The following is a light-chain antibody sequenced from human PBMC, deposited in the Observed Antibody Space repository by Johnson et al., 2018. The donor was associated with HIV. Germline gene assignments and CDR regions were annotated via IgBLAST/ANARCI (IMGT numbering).Light chain of an antibody. CDR2: ENN. CDR1: SSNIGNNY. Sequence: QLVLTQPPSVSAAPGQKVTISCSGSSSNIGNNYVSWYQQLPGTAPKLLIYENNKRPSGIPDRFSGSKSGTSATLGITGLQTGHEADYYCGTWDSSLSAYVFGTGTKVTVL. V-gene: IGLV1-51*02. J-gene: IGLJ1*01. CDR3: GTWDSSLSAYV.